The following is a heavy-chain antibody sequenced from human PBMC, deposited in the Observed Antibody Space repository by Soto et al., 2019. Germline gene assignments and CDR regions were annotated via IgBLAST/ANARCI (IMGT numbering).Heavy chain of an antibody. CDR3: ARAFSVRYDSSGYYWQNLVY. CDR2: ISGHNGNT. Sequence: QVHLVQSGAEVKRPGASVTVSCKASGYSFTNYGISWVRQAPGQGLEWMGWISGHNGNTNYAQKLQGRVTMTTDTSTSTAYMELRSLRSDDTAVYYCARAFSVRYDSSGYYWQNLVYWGQGTLVTVSS. D-gene: IGHD3-22*01. CDR1: GYSFTNYG. V-gene: IGHV1-18*01. J-gene: IGHJ4*02.